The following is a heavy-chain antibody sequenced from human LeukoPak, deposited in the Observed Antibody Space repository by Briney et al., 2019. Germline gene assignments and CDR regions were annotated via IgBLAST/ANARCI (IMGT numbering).Heavy chain of an antibody. Sequence: GGSLRLSCAASAFTFSSYGMNWVRQAPGKGLEWVAFIRYDGGKKYYADSVKGRFTISRDNSKNTLYLQMNSLRAEDTAVYYCAKVMTRTMVRGVPPSDYWGQGTLVTVSS. CDR3: AKVMTRTMVRGVPPSDY. CDR1: AFTFSSYG. J-gene: IGHJ4*02. V-gene: IGHV3-30*02. D-gene: IGHD3-10*01. CDR2: IRYDGGKK.